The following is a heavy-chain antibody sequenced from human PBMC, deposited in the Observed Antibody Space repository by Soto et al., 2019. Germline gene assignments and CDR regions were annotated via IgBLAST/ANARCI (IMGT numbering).Heavy chain of an antibody. Sequence: EVQLVDSGGGWVQPAGALRLSCAASEFSFSSFWMSWVRQAPGTGLEWVANIKEDGSEKYYADSVKGRFTISRDHAKKALFLQMNNLRAEDTAVYYCAKDDGYGDYFGQGTLVTVSS. CDR2: IKEDGSEK. D-gene: IGHD5-12*01. J-gene: IGHJ4*02. V-gene: IGHV3-7*01. CDR3: AKDDGYGDY. CDR1: EFSFSSFW.